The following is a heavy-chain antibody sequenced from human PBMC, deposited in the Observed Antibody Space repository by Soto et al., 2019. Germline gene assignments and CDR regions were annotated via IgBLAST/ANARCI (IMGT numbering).Heavy chain of an antibody. CDR2: ISAYNGNT. J-gene: IGHJ3*02. CDR1: GYTFTSYG. D-gene: IGHD3-22*01. Sequence: ASVKVSCKASGYTFTSYGISWVRQAPGQGLEWMGWISAYNGNTNYAQKLQGRVTMTTDTSTSTAYMELRSLRSDDTVVYYCARVAKLDDSSGYYDAFDIWGQGTMVTVSS. CDR3: ARVAKLDDSSGYYDAFDI. V-gene: IGHV1-18*01.